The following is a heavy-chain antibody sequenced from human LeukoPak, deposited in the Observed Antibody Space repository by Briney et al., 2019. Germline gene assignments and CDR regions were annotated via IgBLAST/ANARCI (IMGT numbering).Heavy chain of an antibody. CDR1: GYTFTSYY. Sequence: EASVKVSCKASGYTFTSYYMHWVRQAPGQGLEWMGIINPSGGSTSYAQKFQGRVTMTRDTSTSTVYMELSSLRSEDTAVYYCARVNITIFGVVSAAFDIWGQGTMVTVSS. V-gene: IGHV1-46*01. CDR2: INPSGGST. D-gene: IGHD3-3*01. CDR3: ARVNITIFGVVSAAFDI. J-gene: IGHJ3*02.